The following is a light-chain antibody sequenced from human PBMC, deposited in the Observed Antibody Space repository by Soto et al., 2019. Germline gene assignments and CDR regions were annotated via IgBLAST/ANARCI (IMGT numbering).Light chain of an antibody. CDR3: QHHGDSPLFT. V-gene: IGKV3-20*01. J-gene: IGKJ3*01. Sequence: VLTQFPGTLSLSPGEAVILSCRASESVNNYLNWYQQKPGQAPMLLIYGGSTRAAGIPDRFSGSGSGTDFSLTINRLEPEDFALYYCQHHGDSPLFTFGPGTRVDFE. CDR2: GGS. CDR1: ESVNNY.